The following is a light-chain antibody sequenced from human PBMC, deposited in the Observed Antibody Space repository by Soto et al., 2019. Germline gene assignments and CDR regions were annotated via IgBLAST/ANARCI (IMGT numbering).Light chain of an antibody. V-gene: IGKV1-39*01. CDR3: HQYGRSPRGT. Sequence: DIQMTQSPSSLSASVEDRVIITCRASQSISNHLNWYQQKPGKAPKLLIFAASSLQSGVPSRFSGSRSGPDFTLTISRLEPEDFAMYYCHQYGRSPRGTFGQGTKVDIK. CDR2: AAS. CDR1: QSISNH. J-gene: IGKJ1*01.